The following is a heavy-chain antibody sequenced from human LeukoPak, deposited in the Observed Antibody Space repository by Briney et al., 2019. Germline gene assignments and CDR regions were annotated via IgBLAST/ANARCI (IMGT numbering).Heavy chain of an antibody. J-gene: IGHJ4*02. D-gene: IGHD1-26*01. CDR2: IYHTGSP. CDR1: GGSISSTNW. V-gene: IGHV4-4*02. Sequence: NTSETLSLTCAVSGGSISSTNWWSWVRQPPGKGLEWIGEIYHTGSPNYNPSLKSRVTISVDKSKNHFSLRLSSVTAADTAVYYCASDPHSGNFGSNYWGQGTLVIVSS. CDR3: ASDPHSGNFGSNY.